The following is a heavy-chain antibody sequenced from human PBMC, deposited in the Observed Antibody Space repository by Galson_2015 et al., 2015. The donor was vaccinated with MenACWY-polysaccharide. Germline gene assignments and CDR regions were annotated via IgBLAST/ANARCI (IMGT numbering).Heavy chain of an antibody. J-gene: IGHJ5*02. CDR2: INPGNGNT. V-gene: IGHV1-3*01. D-gene: IGHD4/OR15-4a*01. Sequence: SVKVSCKASGYSFINYDMNWVRQAPGQRLEWMGWINPGNGNTNYSQKFQVRVTIARDTFTSTAYMELSSLRAEDTAVYYCARAWSACSANNCYNGFDPWCQGSL. CDR1: GYSFINYD. CDR3: ARAWSACSANNCYNGFDP.